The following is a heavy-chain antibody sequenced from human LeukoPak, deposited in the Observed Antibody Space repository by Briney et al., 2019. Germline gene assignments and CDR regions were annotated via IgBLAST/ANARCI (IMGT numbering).Heavy chain of an antibody. Sequence: PGGSLRLSCAASGFTFSTYKMNWVRQPPGKGLEWVSSISSGGTYTYYADSVKGRFTTSRDNAKNSLSLQLSSLRAEDTAVYYCARGHYDILTASYKWTPDYWGQGILVTGSS. CDR1: GFTFSTYK. J-gene: IGHJ4*02. V-gene: IGHV3-21*06. CDR2: ISSGGTYT. D-gene: IGHD3-9*01. CDR3: ARGHYDILTASYKWTPDY.